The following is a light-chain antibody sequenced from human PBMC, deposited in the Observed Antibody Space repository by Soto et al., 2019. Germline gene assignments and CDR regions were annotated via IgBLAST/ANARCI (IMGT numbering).Light chain of an antibody. CDR2: GAS. CDR1: QSIRTY. J-gene: IGKJ1*01. Sequence: DIQLTQSPPSLSASVGDRVTITCRASQSIRTYLNWYQQKPGKAPQLLIYGASSLQRGVPSRFSGGGSGTDFTLTISSLQPEDFATYYCQQNYNGVTFDQGTKVQIK. CDR3: QQNYNGVT. V-gene: IGKV1-39*01.